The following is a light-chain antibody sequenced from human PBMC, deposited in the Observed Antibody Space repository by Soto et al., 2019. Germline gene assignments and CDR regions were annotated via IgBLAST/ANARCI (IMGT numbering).Light chain of an antibody. V-gene: IGLV1-47*01. Sequence: QSALTQPPSASGTPGQRVTISCSGSSSNIGSNYVYWYQQLPGTAPKLLIYRNNQRPSGVPDRFSGSKSGTSASLAISGLRSEDEADYYSAAWDDSLSGPYVFGTGTKVTVL. CDR3: AAWDDSLSGPYV. J-gene: IGLJ1*01. CDR2: RNN. CDR1: SSNIGSNY.